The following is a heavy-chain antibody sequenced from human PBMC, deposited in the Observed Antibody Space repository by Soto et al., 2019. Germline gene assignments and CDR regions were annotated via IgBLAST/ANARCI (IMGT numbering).Heavy chain of an antibody. V-gene: IGHV3-7*01. CDR2: VNHDEAQK. D-gene: IGHD3-9*01. CDR3: ARDLTPGSDIAWYDALDI. Sequence: GGSLRLSCAASGFTFSNYWMTWVRQAPGKGLEWVANVNHDEAQKNYVESVKGRFTISRDNVYNSLYLQMDSLRAEDTAIYFCARDLTPGSDIAWYDALDIWGQGTQVTVSS. J-gene: IGHJ3*02. CDR1: GFTFSNYW.